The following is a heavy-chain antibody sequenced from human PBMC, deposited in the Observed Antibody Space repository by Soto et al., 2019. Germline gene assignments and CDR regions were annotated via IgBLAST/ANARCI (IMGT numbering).Heavy chain of an antibody. CDR1: GFTFDDYA. J-gene: IGHJ4*02. D-gene: IGHD3-16*02. Sequence: SLKISCAASGFTFDDYAMHWVRQAPGKGLEWVSGISWNSGSIGYADSVKGRFTISRDNAKNSLYLQMNSLRAEDTALYYCAKDKFSRGHPTSIMITFGGVIVDYWGQGTLVTVSS. CDR2: ISWNSGSI. V-gene: IGHV3-9*01. CDR3: AKDKFSRGHPTSIMITFGGVIVDY.